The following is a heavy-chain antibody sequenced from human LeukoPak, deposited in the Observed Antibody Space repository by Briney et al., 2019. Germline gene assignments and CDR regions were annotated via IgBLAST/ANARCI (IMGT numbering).Heavy chain of an antibody. D-gene: IGHD5-18*01. CDR2: ISGSGGST. Sequence: GGSLRLSCAASGFTFSSYNMNWVRQAPGKGLEWVSAISGSGGSTYYADSVKGRFTISRDNSKNTLYLQMNSLRAEDTAVYYCAKDLLIDTAMAIDYWGQGTLVTVSS. CDR1: GFTFSSYN. J-gene: IGHJ4*02. V-gene: IGHV3-23*01. CDR3: AKDLLIDTAMAIDY.